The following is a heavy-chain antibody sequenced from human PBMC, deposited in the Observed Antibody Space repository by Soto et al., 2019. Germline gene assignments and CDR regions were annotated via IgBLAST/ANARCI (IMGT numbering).Heavy chain of an antibody. J-gene: IGHJ3*02. CDR1: GYTFTVYY. CDR3: ARQRKGAAAGPVDAFDI. Sequence: GPVKVSCKASGYTFTVYYMHWVRQAPGQGHEWMGWISPNSGGTFAAQKFQGRVTMTRDTSVNMAYMELTSLKSDDTAVYFCARQRKGAAAGPVDAFDIWGQGTMVTVSS. V-gene: IGHV1-2*02. CDR2: ISPNSGGT. D-gene: IGHD6-13*01.